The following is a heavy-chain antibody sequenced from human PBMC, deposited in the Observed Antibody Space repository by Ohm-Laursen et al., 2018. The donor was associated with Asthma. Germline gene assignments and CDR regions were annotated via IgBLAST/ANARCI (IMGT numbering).Heavy chain of an antibody. CDR1: GYTFSRYS. J-gene: IGHJ4*02. Sequence: SLRLSCAASGYTFSRYSIHWVRQIPGKGLEWVASISTASSFIYYADSVRGRFTTSRDNAKNSLYLQMNSLRAEDTAVYYCARDRKQWLPTDYWGQGTLVTVSS. CDR3: ARDRKQWLPTDY. V-gene: IGHV3-21*04. CDR2: ISTASSFI. D-gene: IGHD6-19*01.